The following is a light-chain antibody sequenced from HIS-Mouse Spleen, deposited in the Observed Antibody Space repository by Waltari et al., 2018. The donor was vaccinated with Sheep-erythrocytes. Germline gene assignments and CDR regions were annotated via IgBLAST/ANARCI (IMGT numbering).Light chain of an antibody. V-gene: IGLV1-51*01. CDR2: DNN. CDR3: CSYAGSYNHV. Sequence: QSVLTQPPSVSAAPGQKVTISCSGSSSNIGNNYVSWYQQLPGTAPKLLIYDNNKRPSGIPDRFSGSKSGNTASLTISGLQAEDEADYYCCSYAGSYNHVFGTGTKVTVL. J-gene: IGLJ1*01. CDR1: SSNIGNNY.